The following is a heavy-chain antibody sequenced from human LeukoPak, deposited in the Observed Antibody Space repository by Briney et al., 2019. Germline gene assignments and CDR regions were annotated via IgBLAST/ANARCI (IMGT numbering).Heavy chain of an antibody. V-gene: IGHV1-2*02. Sequence: GASVKVSCKASGYTFTGYYMHWVRQAPGQGLEWMGWINPNSGGTNYAQKFQGRVTMTRDTSISTAYMELSRLRSDDTAVYYCARAGGYSGYHPPTEFDPWGQGTLVTVSS. D-gene: IGHD5-12*01. CDR2: INPNSGGT. J-gene: IGHJ5*02. CDR3: ARAGGYSGYHPPTEFDP. CDR1: GYTFTGYY.